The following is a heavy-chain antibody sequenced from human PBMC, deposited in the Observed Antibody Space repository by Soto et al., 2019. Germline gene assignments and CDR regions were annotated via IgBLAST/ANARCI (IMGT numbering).Heavy chain of an antibody. Sequence: QLQLQESGSGLVKPSQTLSLTCAVSGGSISSGGYSWSWIRQPPGKGLEWIGYIYHSGSTYYNPSLKRRGTISADRAKNQFSLKQSSGTAAETAVYYCASTGYSSSWYVYWGQGTLVTVSS. CDR2: IYHSGST. CDR1: GGSISSGGYS. V-gene: IGHV4-30-2*01. CDR3: ASTGYSSSWYVY. J-gene: IGHJ4*02. D-gene: IGHD6-13*01.